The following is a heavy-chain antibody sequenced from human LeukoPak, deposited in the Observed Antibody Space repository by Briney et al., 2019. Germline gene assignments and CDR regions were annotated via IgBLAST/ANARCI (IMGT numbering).Heavy chain of an antibody. CDR3: ARRAYSSGFDYIDY. Sequence: SETLSLTCTVSGGSISSYYWSWIRQAPGKGLELIGFIYYSGSTSYNPSLKSRVTISVDTSRSQFSLKLSSVIAADTAVYYCARRAYSSGFDYIDYWGQGTLVTVSS. V-gene: IGHV4-59*08. J-gene: IGHJ4*02. D-gene: IGHD6-19*01. CDR1: GGSISSYY. CDR2: IYYSGST.